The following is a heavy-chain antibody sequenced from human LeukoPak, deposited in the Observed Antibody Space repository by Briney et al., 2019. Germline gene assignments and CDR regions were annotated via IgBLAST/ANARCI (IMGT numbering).Heavy chain of an antibody. V-gene: IGHV4-61*02. CDR2: ISSSGNT. D-gene: IGHD6-19*01. CDR3: SRGGWRRLDDY. CDR1: GDSISSGDYY. J-gene: IGHJ4*02. Sequence: SETLSLTCTVSGDSISSGDYYWSWIRQPAGKGLEWIGRISSSGNTNYNPSLKSRVTISVDTSKNQFSLKMSSVTAADTAVYYCSRGGWRRLDDYWGQGTLVTVSS.